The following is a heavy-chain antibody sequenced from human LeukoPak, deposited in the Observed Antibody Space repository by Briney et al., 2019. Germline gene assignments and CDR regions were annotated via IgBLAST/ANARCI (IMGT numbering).Heavy chain of an antibody. CDR2: IRYDGSNK. J-gene: IGHJ4*02. CDR3: AKDGNHYDSSGYGDY. D-gene: IGHD3-22*01. Sequence: GGSLRLSCAASGFTFSSYGMHWVRQAPGKGLEWVAFIRYDGSNKYYADSVKGRFTISRDNSKNTLYLQMNSLRAEDTAVYYCAKDGNHYDSSGYGDYWGQGTLVTVSS. CDR1: GFTFSSYG. V-gene: IGHV3-30*02.